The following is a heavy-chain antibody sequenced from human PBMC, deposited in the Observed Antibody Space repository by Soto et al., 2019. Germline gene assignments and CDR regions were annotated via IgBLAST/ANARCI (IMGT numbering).Heavy chain of an antibody. Sequence: EVQLVESGGGLVMPGGILRLACEASGITFSNAWMTWVRQTPGTGLEWVGRIKSKSDGGTTDYAETVKGRFTISRDDSKNTLFLQMNSLKTEDTAVYFCATEGVSIAGYAFDIRGQGTMVTVSS. V-gene: IGHV3-15*01. J-gene: IGHJ3*02. CDR1: GITFSNAW. CDR3: ATEGVSIAGYAFDI. D-gene: IGHD3-10*01. CDR2: IKSKSDGGTT.